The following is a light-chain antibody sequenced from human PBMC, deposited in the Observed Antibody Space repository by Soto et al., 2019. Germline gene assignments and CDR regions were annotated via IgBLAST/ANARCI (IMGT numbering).Light chain of an antibody. V-gene: IGKV3D-20*02. CDR1: QNVRNTY. CDR2: DAS. Sequence: DIVLTQSPGTLSLSPGERATLSCRASQNVRNTYLAWYQQKPGQAPRLLIYDASSRATGIPDRFSGSGSGTDFTLTISRLEPEDFAVYYCQQRSNWLFGPGTKVDIK. J-gene: IGKJ3*01. CDR3: QQRSNWL.